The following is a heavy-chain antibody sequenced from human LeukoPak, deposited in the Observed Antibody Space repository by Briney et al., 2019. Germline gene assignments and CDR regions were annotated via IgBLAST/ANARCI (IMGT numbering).Heavy chain of an antibody. V-gene: IGHV4-34*01. CDR3: ARQRWLQLTDY. Sequence: PSETLSLTCAVYGGSFSGYYWSWIRQPPGKGLEWIGEINHSGSTNYNPSLKSRVTISVDTSKNQFSLKLSSVTAADTAVYYCARQRWLQLTDYRGQGTLVTVSS. CDR2: INHSGST. D-gene: IGHD5-24*01. CDR1: GGSFSGYY. J-gene: IGHJ4*02.